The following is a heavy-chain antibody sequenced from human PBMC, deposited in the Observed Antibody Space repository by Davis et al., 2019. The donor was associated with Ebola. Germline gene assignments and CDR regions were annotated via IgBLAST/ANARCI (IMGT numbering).Heavy chain of an antibody. D-gene: IGHD4-11*01. CDR2: IIPIFGTA. CDR1: GGTFSSYA. Sequence: SVKVSCKASGGTFSSYAISWVRQAPGQGLEWMGGIIPIFGTANYAQKFQGRVTITADESTSTAYMELSSLRSEDTAVYYCARVVQYPHPGGMDVWGQGTTVTVSS. V-gene: IGHV1-69*13. CDR3: ARVVQYPHPGGMDV. J-gene: IGHJ6*02.